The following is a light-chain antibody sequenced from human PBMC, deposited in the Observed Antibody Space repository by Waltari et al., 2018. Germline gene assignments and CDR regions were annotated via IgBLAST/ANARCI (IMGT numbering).Light chain of an antibody. Sequence: SALTQPASVSGSPGQSITISCTGTSSDVGGYNHVSWYQQHPGKAPKLIIYGVSSRPSGVSNRFFGSKSGNTASLTISGLQAEDEAVYFCSSYSTSITPYVFGTGTKVTVL. J-gene: IGLJ1*01. V-gene: IGLV2-14*03. CDR2: GVS. CDR3: SSYSTSITPYV. CDR1: SSDVGGYNH.